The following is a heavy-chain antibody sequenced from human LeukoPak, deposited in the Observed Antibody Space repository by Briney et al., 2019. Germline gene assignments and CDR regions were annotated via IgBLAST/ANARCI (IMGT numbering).Heavy chain of an antibody. CDR3: ARDASITIFYTDY. V-gene: IGHV3-23*01. J-gene: IGHJ4*02. CDR2: IGGSGDST. CDR1: GFSFSRYT. Sequence: GGSLRLPCAASGFSFSRYTMSWVRQAPGKGLEWVSFIGGSGDSTYYADSVKGRFTISRDNSRNTLYLQMNSLRAEDTAVYYCARDASITIFYTDYWGLGTLVTVSS. D-gene: IGHD3-3*01.